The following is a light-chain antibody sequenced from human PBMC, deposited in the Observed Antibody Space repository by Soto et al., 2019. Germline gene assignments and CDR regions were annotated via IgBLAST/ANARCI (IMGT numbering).Light chain of an antibody. Sequence: DIKMTQSPSTLSASVGDRLTITCRASQTINSWLAWYQQKPGKAPRLLIYKASNLESGVPSRFSGSGSGTAFTLTISSLQPDDFAHYYCQQYDRIPYTFGQGTKLDI. CDR3: QQYDRIPYT. CDR2: KAS. V-gene: IGKV1-5*03. CDR1: QTINSW. J-gene: IGKJ2*01.